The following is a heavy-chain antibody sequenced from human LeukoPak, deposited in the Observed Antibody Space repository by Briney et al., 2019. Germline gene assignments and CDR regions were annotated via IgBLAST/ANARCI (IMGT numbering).Heavy chain of an antibody. V-gene: IGHV3-11*01. D-gene: IGHD3-22*01. Sequence: GGSLRLSCAXSXXXFSXXXMSWIRXXXXXXXXXXXYISSSGSTIYYADSVKGRFTISRDNAKNSLYLQMNSLRAEDTAVCYCASGGSSGYYYFDYWGQGTLVTVSS. J-gene: IGHJ4*02. CDR1: XXXFSXXX. CDR3: ASGGSSGYYYFDY. CDR2: ISSSGSTI.